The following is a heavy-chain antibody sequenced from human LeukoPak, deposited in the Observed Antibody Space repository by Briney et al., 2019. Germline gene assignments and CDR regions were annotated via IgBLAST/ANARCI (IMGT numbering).Heavy chain of an antibody. D-gene: IGHD2-2*01. J-gene: IGHJ4*02. V-gene: IGHV1-2*02. CDR2: INPNSGGT. CDR1: GYTFTGCY. Sequence: ASVKVSCKASGYTFTGCYMHWVRQAPGQGLEWMGWINPNSGGTNYAQKFQGRVTMTRDTSISTAYMELSRLRSDDTAVYYCARNQGYCSSTSCPHDDYWGQGTLVTVSS. CDR3: ARNQGYCSSTSCPHDDY.